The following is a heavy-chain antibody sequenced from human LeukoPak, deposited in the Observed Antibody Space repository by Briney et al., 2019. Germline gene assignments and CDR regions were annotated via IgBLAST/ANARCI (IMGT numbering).Heavy chain of an antibody. CDR1: GYTFTGYY. V-gene: IGHV1-2*04. CDR2: INPNSGGT. D-gene: IGHD4-17*01. J-gene: IGHJ5*02. CDR3: ARDDYGDDNWFDP. Sequence: ASVKVSCKASGYTFTGYYMHWVRQAPGQGLEWMGWINPNSGGTNYAQKFQGWVTMTRDTSISTAYMELSRLRSDDTAVYYCARDDYGDDNWFDPWGQGTLVTVSS.